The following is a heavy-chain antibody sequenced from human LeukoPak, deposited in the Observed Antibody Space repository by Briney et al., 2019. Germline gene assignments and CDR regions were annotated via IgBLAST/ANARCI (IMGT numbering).Heavy chain of an antibody. D-gene: IGHD3-10*01. CDR1: GFTFSSYG. Sequence: PGRSLRLSCAASGFTFSSYGMHWVRQAPGKGLEWVAVIWYDGSNKYYADSVKGRFTISRDNSKNTLYLQMNSLRAEDTAVYYCASGLRGVVRGPSGYWGQGTLVTVSS. CDR3: ASGLRGVVRGPSGY. CDR2: IWYDGSNK. V-gene: IGHV3-33*01. J-gene: IGHJ4*02.